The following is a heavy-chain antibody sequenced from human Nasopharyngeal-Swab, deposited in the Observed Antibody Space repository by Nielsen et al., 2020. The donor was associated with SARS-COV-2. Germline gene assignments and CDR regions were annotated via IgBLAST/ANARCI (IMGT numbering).Heavy chain of an antibody. Sequence: GGSLRLSCAASGYSFRTYGMSWVRQVPGKGLEWVSAISGSGDISGRGGSTYYADSVKGRFTISRDNSKNTVSLQMSSLRAEDTAVYYCAKDLRGPYFFWGQGTLVTVSS. V-gene: IGHV3-23*01. D-gene: IGHD2/OR15-2a*01. CDR3: AKDLRGPYFF. CDR1: GYSFRTYG. CDR2: ISGSGDISGRGGST. J-gene: IGHJ4*02.